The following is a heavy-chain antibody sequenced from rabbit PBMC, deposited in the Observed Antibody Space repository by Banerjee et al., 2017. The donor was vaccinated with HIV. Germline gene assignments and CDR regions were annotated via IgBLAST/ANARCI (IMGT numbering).Heavy chain of an antibody. Sequence: QEQLEESGGDLVKPEGSLTLTCTASGSDISSYWICWVRQAPGKGLEWVACIDAGSSGSTYYASWAKGRFTISKTSSTTVTLEMISLTDADTATYFCARDLASSGYYTGYFNLWGQGTLVTVS. CDR3: ARDLASSGYYTGYFNL. CDR1: GSDISSYW. J-gene: IGHJ4*01. D-gene: IGHD1-1*01. V-gene: IGHV1S45*01. CDR2: IDAGSSGST.